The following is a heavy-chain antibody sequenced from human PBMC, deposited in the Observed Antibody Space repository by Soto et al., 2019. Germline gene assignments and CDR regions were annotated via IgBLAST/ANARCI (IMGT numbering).Heavy chain of an antibody. J-gene: IGHJ6*02. D-gene: IGHD3-3*01. CDR3: AKRYDFWSGRWYGLGV. CDR2: IYHIGST. CDR1: GASINSANW. Sequence: SETLSLTCSVSGASINSANWWVWVRQPPGKGLEWIGEIYHIGSTTYNPSLKSRATISVDKSKNQFSLIVTSVTAADTAVYYCAKRYDFWSGRWYGLGVWGQGTTVTVSS. V-gene: IGHV4-4*02.